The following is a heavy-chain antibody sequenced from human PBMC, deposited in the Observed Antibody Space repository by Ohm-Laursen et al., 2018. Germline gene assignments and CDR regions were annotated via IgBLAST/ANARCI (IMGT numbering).Heavy chain of an antibody. D-gene: IGHD3-10*01. CDR2: ISWNSVYI. CDR3: ARGGITHDY. J-gene: IGHJ4*02. CDR1: GFTFHDYA. Sequence: SLRLSCAASGFTFHDYAMHWVRQAPGMGLEWVSGISWNSVYIAYADSVKGRFTISRDNAKNTLYLQMNSLRAEDTAVYYCARGGITHDYWGQGTLVTVSS. V-gene: IGHV3-9*01.